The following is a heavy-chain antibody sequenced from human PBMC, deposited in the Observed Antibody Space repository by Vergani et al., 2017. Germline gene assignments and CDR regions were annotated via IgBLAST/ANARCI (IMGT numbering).Heavy chain of an antibody. CDR2: MYHSGST. D-gene: IGHD3-10*01. Sequence: QVRLQESGPGLVKPSETLSLTCSVSGGSMSGYYWSWIRQPPGKELEWIGYMYHSGSTNYNPSLETRVTISGDTSKNQFSLKLNSVTAADTAVYYCGRVADFYGLVSRLLDLWGHGILVTVSS. J-gene: IGHJ5*02. V-gene: IGHV4-59*01. CDR1: GGSMSGYY. CDR3: GRVADFYGLVSRLLDL.